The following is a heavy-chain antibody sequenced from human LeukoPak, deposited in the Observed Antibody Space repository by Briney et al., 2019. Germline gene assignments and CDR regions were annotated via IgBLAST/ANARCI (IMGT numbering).Heavy chain of an antibody. CDR3: ARGDFWSGYSNYYYMDV. V-gene: IGHV1-8*03. J-gene: IGHJ6*03. CDR2: MNPHTGHT. CDR1: GYTFPNYD. Sequence: ASVKVSCKASGYTFPNYDINWVRQATGQGLECMGWMNPHTGHTGYAQKFQGRVTFTRNTSISTAFMDLGSLMSEDTAVYYCARGDFWSGYSNYYYMDVWGKGTTVTVSS. D-gene: IGHD3-3*01.